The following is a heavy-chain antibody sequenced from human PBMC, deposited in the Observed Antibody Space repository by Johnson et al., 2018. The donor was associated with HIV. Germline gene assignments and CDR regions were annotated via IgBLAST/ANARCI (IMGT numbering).Heavy chain of an antibody. J-gene: IGHJ3*01. CDR1: GFTSDDYG. CDR2: INWNGGST. CDR3: ARDGYCSSSSYYHDGFDL. V-gene: IGHV3-20*04. Sequence: VQLVESGGGVVRPGGSLRSPCAASGFTSDDYGMTWVRQVTGKGLEWVPGINWNGGSTGYADSVKGRFSIFRDNAKNSLALQMNSLKAEDTALYCCARDGYCSSSSYYHDGFDLWGQGKMVTGSS. D-gene: IGHD2-2*03.